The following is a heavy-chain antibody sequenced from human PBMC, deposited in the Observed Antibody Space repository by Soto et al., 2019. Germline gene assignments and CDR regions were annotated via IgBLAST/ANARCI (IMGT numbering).Heavy chain of an antibody. CDR3: AIGTYSSSGEFDF. D-gene: IGHD6-13*01. V-gene: IGHV4-4*02. Sequence: VQLQESGPGLVKPSGTLSLTCAVSGGSISSRNWCSWVRQPPGKGLEWIGEIYHSGSTNYNPSLTSRVTITVDKSKNQCSRKLSSVTAADTAVYYCAIGTYSSSGEFDFWGQGTLVTVTS. J-gene: IGHJ4*02. CDR2: IYHSGST. CDR1: GGSISSRNW.